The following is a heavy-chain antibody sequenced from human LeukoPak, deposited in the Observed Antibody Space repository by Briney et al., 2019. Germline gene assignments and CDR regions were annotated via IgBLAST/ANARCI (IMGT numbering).Heavy chain of an antibody. CDR2: IYDSGST. V-gene: IGHV4-39*01. D-gene: IGHD3-16*02. J-gene: IGHJ4*02. Sequence: SETLSLTCTVSGGSISSSSYYWGWIRQPPGKGLERIGSIYDSGSTYYNPSLKSRVTISVDTSKNQFSLKLSSVTAADTAVYYCARLGMFGGVIVMPPYFDYWGQGTLVTVSS. CDR1: GGSISSSSYY. CDR3: ARLGMFGGVIVMPPYFDY.